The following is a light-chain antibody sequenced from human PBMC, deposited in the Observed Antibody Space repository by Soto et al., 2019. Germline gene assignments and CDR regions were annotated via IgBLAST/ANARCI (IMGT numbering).Light chain of an antibody. J-gene: IGKJ1*01. CDR1: QGISTY. CDR3: QKYNSAPWT. CDR2: AAS. V-gene: IGKV1-27*01. Sequence: DIQMTQSPSSLSASVGDRVTITCRASQGISTYLAWYQQKPGKVPQILISAASALHSGVPSRFSGSGSGTDFTLTISSLQPEDVATYYCQKYNSAPWTFGQGTKVDIK.